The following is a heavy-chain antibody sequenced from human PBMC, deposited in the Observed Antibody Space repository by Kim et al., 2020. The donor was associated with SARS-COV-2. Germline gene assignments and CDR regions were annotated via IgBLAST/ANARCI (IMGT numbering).Heavy chain of an antibody. V-gene: IGHV3-7*03. CDR2: IKHDGSEK. Sequence: GGSLRLSCAAPGITFSNYWMSWVRQAPGKGLQWVANIKHDGSEKFYVDSVEGRFTISRDNVKSSVYLQMNSLRVEDTAIYYCAIKNYYYDSSNYGWFGPCGQGTLVTVAS. CDR3: AIKNYYYDSSNYGWFGP. CDR1: GITFSNYW. J-gene: IGHJ5*02. D-gene: IGHD3-22*01.